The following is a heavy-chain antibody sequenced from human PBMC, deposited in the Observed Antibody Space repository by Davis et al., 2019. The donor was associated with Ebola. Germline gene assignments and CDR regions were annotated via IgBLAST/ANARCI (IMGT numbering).Heavy chain of an antibody. Sequence: AASVKVSCKASGYTFTSYGISWVRQAPGQGLEWMGWISAYNGNTNYAQKLQGRVTMTTDTSTSTAYMELRSLRSEDTAVYYCAREAPPGYCSGGSCYYWFDPWGQGTLVTVSS. CDR3: AREAPPGYCSGGSCYYWFDP. V-gene: IGHV1-18*04. CDR1: GYTFTSYG. CDR2: ISAYNGNT. D-gene: IGHD2-15*01. J-gene: IGHJ5*02.